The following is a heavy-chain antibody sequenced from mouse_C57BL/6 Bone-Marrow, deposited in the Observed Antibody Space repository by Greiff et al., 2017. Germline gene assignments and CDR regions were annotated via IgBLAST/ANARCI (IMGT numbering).Heavy chain of an antibody. CDR3: ARSCQGGHSFDY. CDR2: IYPNSGRT. CDR1: GYTFTSYW. Sequence: VQLQQPGAELVKPGASVKMSCKASGYTFTSYWITWVKQRPGQCLEWIGDIYPNSGRTNYNEKFKGKAILTVDTSSNTAYMHLNSLTSEDSAVFYCARSCQGGHSFDYWGQGTTLTVSA. V-gene: IGHV1-55*01. J-gene: IGHJ2*01. D-gene: IGHD1-1*02.